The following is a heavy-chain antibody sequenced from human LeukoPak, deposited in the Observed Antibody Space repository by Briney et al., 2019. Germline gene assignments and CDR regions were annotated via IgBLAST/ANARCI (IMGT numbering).Heavy chain of an antibody. Sequence: GRSLRLSCAASGFTSSSYAMHWVRQAPGKGLEWVAVISYDGSNKYYADSVKGRFTISRDNSKNTLYLQMNSLRAEDTAVYYCASPTISAFDIWGQGTMVTVSS. CDR2: ISYDGSNK. CDR1: GFTSSSYA. J-gene: IGHJ3*02. D-gene: IGHD1-26*01. CDR3: ASPTISAFDI. V-gene: IGHV3-30-3*01.